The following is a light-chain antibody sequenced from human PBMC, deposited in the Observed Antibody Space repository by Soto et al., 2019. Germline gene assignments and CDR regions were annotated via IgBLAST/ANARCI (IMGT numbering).Light chain of an antibody. CDR1: QTIGRNY. V-gene: IGKV3-20*01. CDR2: GTS. CDR3: QQYASSPPLT. J-gene: IGKJ4*01. Sequence: EIVLTQSPGTLSLSPGETANLSCRASQTIGRNYLAWYQQKPGQAPRLLIFGTSTRANGIPDRFSGSGSGTDFTLGTSRLVPVDFAVYDYQQYASSPPLTFGGGTKEEIK.